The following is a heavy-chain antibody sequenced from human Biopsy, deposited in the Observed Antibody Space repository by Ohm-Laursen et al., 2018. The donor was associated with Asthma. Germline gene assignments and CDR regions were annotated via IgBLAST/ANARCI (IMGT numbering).Heavy chain of an antibody. CDR3: ARTFPFWSPYHAEHYQL. CDR1: GFTFGDYC. J-gene: IGHJ1*01. Sequence: SLRLSCAASGFTFGDYCMSWVRQVPGQGLEWVANIKHDGSEKNHVDSLKGRFTIPRDNAKNLLFLQMNSLRAEDTAVYYCARTFPFWSPYHAEHYQLWGQGTLVTVSS. D-gene: IGHD3-3*01. V-gene: IGHV3-7*01. CDR2: IKHDGSEK.